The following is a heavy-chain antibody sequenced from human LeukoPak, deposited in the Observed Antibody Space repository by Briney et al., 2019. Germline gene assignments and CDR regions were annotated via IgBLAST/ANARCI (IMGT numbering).Heavy chain of an antibody. CDR2: INTDSSDI. J-gene: IGHJ4*02. D-gene: IGHD2-2*01. CDR1: GFTFSRYA. CDR3: ARDTFQPGLIDS. Sequence: GGSLRLSCAASGFTFSRYAMNWVRQAPGKGLQWVSYINTDSSDIHYADSVKGRFTISRDNARNTLYLQLSSLRAEDSAVYYCARDTFQPGLIDSWGQGTLVTVTS. V-gene: IGHV3-21*05.